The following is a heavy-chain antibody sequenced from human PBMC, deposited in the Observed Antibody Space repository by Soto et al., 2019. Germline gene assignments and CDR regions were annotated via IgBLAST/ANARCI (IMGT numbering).Heavy chain of an antibody. CDR1: GFTFSSYW. D-gene: IGHD3-22*01. CDR2: ISYDGSNK. CDR3: ARGLFMIVVVPLPVFDY. J-gene: IGHJ4*02. Sequence: GGSLRLSCAASGFTFSSYWMHWFRQAPGKGLEWVAVISYDGSNKYYADSVKGRFTISRDNSKNTLYLQMNSLRAEDTAVYYCARGLFMIVVVPLPVFDYWGQGTLVTVSS. V-gene: IGHV3-30-3*01.